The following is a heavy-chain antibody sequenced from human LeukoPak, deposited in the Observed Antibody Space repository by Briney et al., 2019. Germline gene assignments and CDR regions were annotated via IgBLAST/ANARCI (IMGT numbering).Heavy chain of an antibody. CDR1: GGSISSGDYY. CDR3: ARVKGDNGYGDYVWWNVGINWFDP. J-gene: IGHJ5*02. D-gene: IGHD4-17*01. V-gene: IGHV4-61*02. CDR2: IYTSGST. Sequence: PSQTLSLTCTVSGGSISSGDYYWSWIRQPAGKGLEWIGRIYTSGSTNYNPSLKSRVTMSVDTSKNQFSLKLSSVTAADTAVYYCARVKGDNGYGDYVWWNVGINWFDPWGQGTLVTVSS.